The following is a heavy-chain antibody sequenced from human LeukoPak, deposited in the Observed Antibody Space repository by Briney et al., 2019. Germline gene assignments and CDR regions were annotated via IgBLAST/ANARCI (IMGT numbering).Heavy chain of an antibody. CDR2: ISSNGGST. J-gene: IGHJ4*02. Sequence: GGSLRLSCAASGFTFSSYAMHWVRQAPGKGLEYVSAISSNGGSTYYANSVKGRFTISRDNSKNTLYLQMGSLRAEDMAVYYCASIYSSVPNWGQGTLVTVSS. CDR1: GFTFSSYA. V-gene: IGHV3-64*01. D-gene: IGHD6-19*01. CDR3: ASIYSSVPN.